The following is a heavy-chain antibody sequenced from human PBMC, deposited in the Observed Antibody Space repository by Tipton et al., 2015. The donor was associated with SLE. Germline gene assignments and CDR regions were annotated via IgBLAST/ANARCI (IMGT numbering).Heavy chain of an antibody. J-gene: IGHJ4*02. V-gene: IGHV3-9*01. CDR3: AKWGSGSRYFDY. D-gene: IGHD3-10*01. CDR1: GFTFRDYA. Sequence: SLRLSCAASGFTFRDYAMHWVRQAPGKGLEWVSGFNWNSANIAYVDSVKGRFTISRDNTKNSLYLQMDSLRAEDTAMYYCAKWGSGSRYFDYWGQGTLVTVSS. CDR2: FNWNSANI.